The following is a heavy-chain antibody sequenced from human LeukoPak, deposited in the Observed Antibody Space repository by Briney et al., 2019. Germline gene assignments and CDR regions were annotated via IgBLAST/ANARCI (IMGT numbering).Heavy chain of an antibody. CDR1: GGTFSSYA. Sequence: SVKVSCKASGGTFSSYAISWVRQAPGQGLEWMGGIIPIFGTANYAQKFQGRVTITADESTCTAYMELSSLRSEDTAVYYCARGKVVRDYYYYYGMDVWGQGTTVTVSS. V-gene: IGHV1-69*13. D-gene: IGHD2-15*01. J-gene: IGHJ6*02. CDR3: ARGKVVRDYYYYYGMDV. CDR2: IIPIFGTA.